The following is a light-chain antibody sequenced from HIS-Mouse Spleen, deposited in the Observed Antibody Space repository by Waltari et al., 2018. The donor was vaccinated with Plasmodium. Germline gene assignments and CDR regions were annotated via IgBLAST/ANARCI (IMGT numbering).Light chain of an antibody. V-gene: IGKV3-15*01. CDR3: QQYNNWSFT. CDR2: GAS. Sequence: DIVMTQPQATMPVSPGERAPLSCRASQSVSSNLAWYQQKPGQAPRLLIYGASTRATGIPARFSGSGSGTEFTLTISSLQSEDFAVYYCQQYNNWSFTFGPGTKVDIK. J-gene: IGKJ3*01. CDR1: QSVSSN.